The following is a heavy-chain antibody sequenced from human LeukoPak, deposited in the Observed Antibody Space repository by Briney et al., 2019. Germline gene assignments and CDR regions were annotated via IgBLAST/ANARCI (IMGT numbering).Heavy chain of an antibody. D-gene: IGHD2-15*01. Sequence: SETLSLTCTVSGGSISSRSYYWGWVRQSPGKGLEWLGSIDYSGNIYNHPAFRSRVTTSMDTSKDEFSLNLASVTAADTAVYYCARLPAVVVAATVHPRDYYYYGMDVWGQGTTVTVSS. CDR2: IDYSGNI. J-gene: IGHJ6*02. V-gene: IGHV4-39*07. CDR3: ARLPAVVVAATVHPRDYYYYGMDV. CDR1: GGSISSRSYY.